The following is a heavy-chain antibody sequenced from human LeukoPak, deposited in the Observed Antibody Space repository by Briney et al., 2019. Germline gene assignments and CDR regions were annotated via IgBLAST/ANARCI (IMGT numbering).Heavy chain of an antibody. CDR2: MSYDAVSK. V-gene: IGHV3-30-3*01. J-gene: IGHJ4*02. D-gene: IGHD6-19*01. CDR1: GFTFSSYA. CDR3: ARGRGNSGWSYIDY. Sequence: GGTLRLSCAVSGFTFSSYAMHWVRQAPGKGLEWVAVMSYDAVSKYYADSVKGRFTISRDNSKNTLYLQMDSLRAEATAVFYCARGRGNSGWSYIDYWGQGTLVTVSS.